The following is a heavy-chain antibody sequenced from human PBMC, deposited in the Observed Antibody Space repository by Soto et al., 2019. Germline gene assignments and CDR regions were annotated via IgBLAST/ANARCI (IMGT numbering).Heavy chain of an antibody. V-gene: IGHV3-7*03. CDR1: GFTFSSYW. Sequence: GGSLRLSCAASGFTFSSYWMSWVRQAPGKGLEWVANIKQDGSEKYYVDSVKGRFTISRDNAKNSLYLQMNSLRAEDTAVYYCAREWRGYCSSTSCYYYYYMDVWGKGTTVTVSS. CDR2: IKQDGSEK. D-gene: IGHD2-2*01. CDR3: AREWRGYCSSTSCYYYYYMDV. J-gene: IGHJ6*03.